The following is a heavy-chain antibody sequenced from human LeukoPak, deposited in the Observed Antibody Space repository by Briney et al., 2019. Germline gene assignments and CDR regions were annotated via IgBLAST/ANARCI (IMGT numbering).Heavy chain of an antibody. Sequence: SEILSLTCTVSGGSISSGDYYWSWIRQPPGTGLEWVGYIYYSGSTYYNPSLKSRVTISVDTSKNQFSLKLSSVTAADTAVYYCARIRNTAMVHDYWGQGTLVTVSS. D-gene: IGHD5-18*01. CDR1: GGSISSGDYY. CDR2: IYYSGST. CDR3: ARIRNTAMVHDY. J-gene: IGHJ4*02. V-gene: IGHV4-30-4*01.